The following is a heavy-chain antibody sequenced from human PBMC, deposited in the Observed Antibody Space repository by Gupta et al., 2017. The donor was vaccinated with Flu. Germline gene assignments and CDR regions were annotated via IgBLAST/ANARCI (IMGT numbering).Heavy chain of an antibody. Sequence: KGLEWIGSIYYSGSTYYNPSLKSRVTISVDTSKNQFSLKLSSVTAADTAVYYCARHASGVVVPAAIVGAFDIWCQGTMVTVSS. D-gene: IGHD2-2*02. CDR2: IYYSGST. J-gene: IGHJ3*02. V-gene: IGHV4-39*01. CDR3: ARHASGVVVPAAIVGAFDI.